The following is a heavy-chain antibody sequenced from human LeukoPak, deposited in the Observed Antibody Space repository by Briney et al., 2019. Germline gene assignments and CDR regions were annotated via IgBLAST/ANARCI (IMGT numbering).Heavy chain of an antibody. CDR1: GFTFSNYA. CDR3: AKDAESSGSWPDY. D-gene: IGHD3-22*01. Sequence: GGSLRLSCAASGFTFSNYAMSWVRQAPGKGLEWVSLVSGNGGSTYYADSVKGRFTISRDNSKNTLYLQMNSLRAEDTAVYYCAKDAESSGSWPDYWGQGTLVTVSS. V-gene: IGHV3-23*01. CDR2: VSGNGGST. J-gene: IGHJ4*02.